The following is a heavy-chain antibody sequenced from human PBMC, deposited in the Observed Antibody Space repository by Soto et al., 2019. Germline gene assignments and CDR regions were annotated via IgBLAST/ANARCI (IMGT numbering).Heavy chain of an antibody. J-gene: IGHJ5*02. V-gene: IGHV3-30-3*01. Sequence: QVQLVESGGGVVQPGRPLRLSCAASGFTFSSYAMHWVRQAPGKGLEWVAVISYDGSNKYYADSVKGRFTISRDNSKNTLYLQMNSLRAEDTAVYYCARDWGAARGRVNWFDPWGQGTLVTVSS. CDR2: ISYDGSNK. D-gene: IGHD6-6*01. CDR1: GFTFSSYA. CDR3: ARDWGAARGRVNWFDP.